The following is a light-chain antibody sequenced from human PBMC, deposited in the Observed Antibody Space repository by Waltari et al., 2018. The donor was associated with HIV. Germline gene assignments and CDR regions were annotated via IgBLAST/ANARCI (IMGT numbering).Light chain of an antibody. CDR3: CSYIGSAWV. V-gene: IGLV2-14*01. CDR2: EVS. J-gene: IGLJ3*02. CDR1: SSEAGDYKY. Sequence: QSALTQSASVSGSPGQSITISCTGTSSEAGDYKYVSWYQQSPGKAPEVMIYEVSNRPAGVSSRVSGSWSGNTASLTISGLQPEDEADYYCCSYIGSAWVFGGGTKLTVL.